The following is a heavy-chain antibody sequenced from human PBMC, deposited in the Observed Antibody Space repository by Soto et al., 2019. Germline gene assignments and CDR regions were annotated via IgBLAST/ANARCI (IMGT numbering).Heavy chain of an antibody. J-gene: IGHJ6*02. CDR3: ARGARRGYTSGYGMAV. D-gene: IGHD5-18*01. CDR2: IYYTGST. V-gene: IGHV4-61*01. CDR1: GYSVSSDNYY. Sequence: QVQLQESGPGLVKPSETLSLTCTVSGYSVSSDNYYGSWIRQPPGKGLESIGYIYYTGSTNYNPSLKSRVTISVVTSKNQFSLNLTSVTAADTAVYYCARGARRGYTSGYGMAVWGQGTTVTVSS.